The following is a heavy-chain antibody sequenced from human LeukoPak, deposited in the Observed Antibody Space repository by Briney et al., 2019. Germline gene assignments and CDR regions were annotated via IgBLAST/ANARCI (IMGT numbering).Heavy chain of an antibody. Sequence: GGSLRLSCAASGFTFSRYWMHWVRQAPGKGLVWVSRINSDGSSTSYADSVKGRFTISRDNVKSTLYLQMNSLRAEDTAVYYCARALFLGDWFDPWGQGTLVTVSS. CDR3: ARALFLGDWFDP. CDR1: GFTFSRYW. V-gene: IGHV3-74*01. CDR2: INSDGSST. D-gene: IGHD3-16*01. J-gene: IGHJ5*02.